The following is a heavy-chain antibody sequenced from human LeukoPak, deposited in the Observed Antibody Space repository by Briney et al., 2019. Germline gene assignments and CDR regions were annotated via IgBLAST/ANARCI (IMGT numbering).Heavy chain of an antibody. J-gene: IGHJ4*02. D-gene: IGHD3-22*01. Sequence: PSETLSLTCAVSGYSISSGYYWGWIRQPPGKGLEWIGSIYHSGSTYYNPSLKSRVTISVDTSKNQFSLKLSSVTAADTAVYYCARGRPYYYDSSGYPLRGDYWGQGTLVTVSS. CDR2: IYHSGST. CDR1: GYSISSGYY. CDR3: ARGRPYYYDSSGYPLRGDY. V-gene: IGHV4-38-2*01.